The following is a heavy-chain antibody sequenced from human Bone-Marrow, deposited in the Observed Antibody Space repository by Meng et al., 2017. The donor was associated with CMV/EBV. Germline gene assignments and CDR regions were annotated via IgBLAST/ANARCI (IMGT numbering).Heavy chain of an antibody. D-gene: IGHD3-9*01. J-gene: IGHJ3*02. Sequence: SETLSLTCAVYGGSFSGYYWSWIRQPPGKGLEWIGEINHSGSTNYNPSLKSRVTISVDTSKNQFSLKLSSVTAADTAVYYCARGSWDSYDILTGSVAFDIWGQGTMVTVSS. CDR1: GGSFSGYY. CDR3: ARGSWDSYDILTGSVAFDI. V-gene: IGHV4-34*01. CDR2: INHSGST.